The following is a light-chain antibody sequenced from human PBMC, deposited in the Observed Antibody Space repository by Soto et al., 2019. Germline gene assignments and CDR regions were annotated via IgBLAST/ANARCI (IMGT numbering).Light chain of an antibody. V-gene: IGKV3-20*01. Sequence: EIALTQSPGTLAVSGGERATLSGRASQSVSRSQLSWYQHKPGQAPRLLIYAASSRATGSPDRFSGVVSGTDFTLTVSRLETEDCAVYECQQLGYSPITVCLMTRLEIK. CDR3: QQLGYSPIT. CDR1: QSVSRSQ. J-gene: IGKJ5*01. CDR2: AAS.